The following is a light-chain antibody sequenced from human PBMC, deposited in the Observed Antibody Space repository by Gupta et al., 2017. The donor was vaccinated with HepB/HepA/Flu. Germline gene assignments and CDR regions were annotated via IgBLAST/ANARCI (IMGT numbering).Light chain of an antibody. Sequence: DIVMTQSPLSLSVTPGEPASISCRSSQSLLHGNGHNYLDWYLQKPGQSPQLLIYLGSNRASGVPDRFSGSGSGTDFTLKISRVEAEDDGVYYCMQALQTRTFGPGTKVDIK. CDR2: LGS. CDR1: QSLLHGNGHNY. CDR3: MQALQTRT. J-gene: IGKJ3*01. V-gene: IGKV2-28*01.